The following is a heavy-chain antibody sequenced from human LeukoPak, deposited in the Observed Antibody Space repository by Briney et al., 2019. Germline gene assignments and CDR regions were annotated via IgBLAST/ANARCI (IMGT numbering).Heavy chain of an antibody. D-gene: IGHD4-11*01. CDR3: ARLYSSSSGRVFDY. CDR1: GGSISSSAYY. CDR2: ISYSGST. Sequence: SETLSLTCTVSGGSISSSAYYWGWIRQPPGKGLEWFGSISYSGSTYYNPSLKSRVTISVDTSKNQFSLNLTSVTAADTAVYYCARLYSSSSGRVFDYWGQGTLVTVSS. V-gene: IGHV4-39*01. J-gene: IGHJ4*02.